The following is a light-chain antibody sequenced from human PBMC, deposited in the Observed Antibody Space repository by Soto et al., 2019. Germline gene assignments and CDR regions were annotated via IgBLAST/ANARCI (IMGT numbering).Light chain of an antibody. CDR3: QQYKNWPRT. J-gene: IGKJ1*01. CDR2: GAS. CDR1: QSVSSD. V-gene: IGKV3-15*01. Sequence: EIVMTQSPATLSVSPGERATLSCRASQSVSSDLAWYHQKPGQAPRLLIYGASTRATGIPARFSGSGSGTEFTLTINGLQSEDFAVYYCQQYKNWPRTFGQGTKGKIK.